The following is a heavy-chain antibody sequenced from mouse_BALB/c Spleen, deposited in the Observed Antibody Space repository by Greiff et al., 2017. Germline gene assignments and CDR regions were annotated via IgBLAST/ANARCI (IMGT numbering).Heavy chain of an antibody. J-gene: IGHJ4*01. Sequence: VQLQQSGADFVKPGASLKLSCTASGFTFKDSYMSWVHQTPEQGLEWIGRIDPANGNTKYPPKFQGKATITADTSSNTAYLQLSSLTSEDTAVYYCARPGDYCAMDDWGQGTSVTVSS. V-gene: IGHV14-3*02. CDR2: IDPANGNT. CDR3: ARPGDYCAMDD. CDR1: GFTFKDSY.